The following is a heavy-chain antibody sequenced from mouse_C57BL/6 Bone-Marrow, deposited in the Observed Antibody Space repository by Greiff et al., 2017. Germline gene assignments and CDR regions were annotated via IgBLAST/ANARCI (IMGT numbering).Heavy chain of an antibody. CDR2: IRSKSSNYAT. J-gene: IGHJ1*03. CDR3: VITTVVARDWYFDV. CDR1: GFTFNTYA. D-gene: IGHD1-1*01. V-gene: IGHV10-3*01. Sequence: EVQRVESGGGLVQPKGSLKLSCAASGFTFNTYAMHWVRQAPGKGLEWVARIRSKSSNYATYYADSVKDRFTISRDDSQSMLYLQMNNLKTEDTAMYYCVITTVVARDWYFDVWGTGTTVTVSS.